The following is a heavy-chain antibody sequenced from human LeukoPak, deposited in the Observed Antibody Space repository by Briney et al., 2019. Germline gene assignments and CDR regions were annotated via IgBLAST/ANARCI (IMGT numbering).Heavy chain of an antibody. CDR3: ARALPRIVYFDY. V-gene: IGHV4-30-2*01. J-gene: IGHJ4*02. CDR1: GGSISSGGYY. D-gene: IGHD1-14*01. CDR2: IYHSGST. Sequence: SETLSLTCTVSGGSISSGGYYWSWIRQPPGKGLEWIGYIYHSGSTYYNPSLKSRVTISVDRSKNQFSLKLSSVTAADTAVYYCARALPRIVYFDYWGQGTLVTVSS.